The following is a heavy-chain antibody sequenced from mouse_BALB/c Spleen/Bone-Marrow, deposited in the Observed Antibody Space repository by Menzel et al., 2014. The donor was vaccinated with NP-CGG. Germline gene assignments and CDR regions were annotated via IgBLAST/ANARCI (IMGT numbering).Heavy chain of an antibody. CDR2: ISSGGSYT. CDR1: GFTFSSYT. CDR3: TREDTNWDFDY. V-gene: IGHV5-6-4*01. D-gene: IGHD4-1*01. Sequence: EVKVVDSGGGLVKPGGSLKLSCAASGFTFSSYTMSWVRQTPEKRLEWVATISSGGSYTYYPDSVKGRFTISRDNAKNTLYLQMSSLKSEDTAMYYCTREDTNWDFDYWGQGTTLTVSS. J-gene: IGHJ2*01.